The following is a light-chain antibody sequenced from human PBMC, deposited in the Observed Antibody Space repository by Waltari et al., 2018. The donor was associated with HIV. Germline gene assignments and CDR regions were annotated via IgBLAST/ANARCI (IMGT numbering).Light chain of an antibody. CDR1: QGISTL. V-gene: IGKV1-12*01. CDR3: QQTHSFPWT. J-gene: IGKJ1*01. Sequence: DIQMTQSPSSVSASVGDRVTITCRARQGISTLLAWYQQKPGKAPKLLIYVASSLQSGVPSRFSGSGSGTDFTLTISSLQTEDFATYYCQQTHSFPWTFGQGTKVEIK. CDR2: VAS.